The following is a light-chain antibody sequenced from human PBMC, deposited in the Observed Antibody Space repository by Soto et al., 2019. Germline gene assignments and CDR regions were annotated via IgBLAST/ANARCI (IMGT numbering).Light chain of an antibody. J-gene: IGKJ3*01. CDR2: AAS. CDR3: QQYVRSPFT. V-gene: IGKV3-20*01. CDR1: QSVSSTY. Sequence: ETVLTQSPGTLSLSPGERATLSCRASQSVSSTYLAWYQQKPGQAPRLLIYAASSRATGIPDRFSGSGSGTDFTLTISRLEPEDFAVYYCQQYVRSPFTFGPGTKVDIK.